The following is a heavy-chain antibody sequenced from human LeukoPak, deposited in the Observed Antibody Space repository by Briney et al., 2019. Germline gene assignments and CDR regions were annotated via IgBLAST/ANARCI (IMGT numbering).Heavy chain of an antibody. V-gene: IGHV1-24*01. D-gene: IGHD4-17*01. Sequence: ASVNVSCTVSGYSLTDLSLQWVRQAPGKGLEWMGGFDPEDGEPIYAQKFQGRLSMTEDTSKDTGYMELRTLRSEDTALYYCAKSHGDYGLLDYWGQGTLVAVSS. CDR3: AKSHGDYGLLDY. J-gene: IGHJ4*02. CDR2: FDPEDGEP. CDR1: GYSLTDLS.